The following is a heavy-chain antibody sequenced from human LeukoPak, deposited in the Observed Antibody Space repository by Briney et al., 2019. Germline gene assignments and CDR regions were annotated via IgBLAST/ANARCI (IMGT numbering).Heavy chain of an antibody. J-gene: IGHJ5*02. Sequence: SVKVSCKASGYTFTGYYMHWVRQAPGQGLEWMGGIIPIFGTANYAQKFQGRVTITADKSTSTAYMELSSLRSEDTAVYYCAQAPTRYCSSTSCYRVIGHNWFDPWGQGTLVTVSS. CDR2: IIPIFGTA. D-gene: IGHD2-2*02. CDR1: GYTFTGYY. V-gene: IGHV1-69*06. CDR3: AQAPTRYCSSTSCYRVIGHNWFDP.